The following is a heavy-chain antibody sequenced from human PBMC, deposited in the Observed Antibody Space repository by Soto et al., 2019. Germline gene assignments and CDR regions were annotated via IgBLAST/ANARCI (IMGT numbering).Heavy chain of an antibody. CDR3: AKDRVTVVGYDAFDI. CDR2: ISGSGGST. J-gene: IGHJ3*02. CDR1: GFTLSKCA. D-gene: IGHD6-19*01. Sequence: SLRLSCAASGFTLSKCAMSWVRQAPGKGLEWVSGISGSGGSTYYADSVKGRFTISRDNSKNTLYLQMNSLRAEDTAVYYCAKDRVTVVGYDAFDIWGQGTMVTVSS. V-gene: IGHV3-23*01.